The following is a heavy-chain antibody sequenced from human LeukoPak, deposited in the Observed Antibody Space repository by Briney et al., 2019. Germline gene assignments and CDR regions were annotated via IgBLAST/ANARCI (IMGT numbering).Heavy chain of an antibody. CDR3: ARDPLGPGDP. D-gene: IGHD2-2*01. J-gene: IGHJ5*02. CDR2: IYYSGST. CDR1: NGSISSYY. Sequence: PSETLSLTCTVSNGSISSYYWSWIRQPPGKGLEWIGYIYYSGSTNYNPSLKSRVTISVDTSKNQFYLKLSSVTAADTAVYYCARDPLGPGDPWGQGTLVTVSS. V-gene: IGHV4-59*01.